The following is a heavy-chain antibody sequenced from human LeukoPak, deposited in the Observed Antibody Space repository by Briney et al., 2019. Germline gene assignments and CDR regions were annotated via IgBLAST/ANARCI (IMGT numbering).Heavy chain of an antibody. D-gene: IGHD6-19*01. V-gene: IGHV3-30*18. Sequence: GGSLRLSCAASGFTFSSYGMHWVRQAPGKGLEWVAVISYDGRNKYYADSVKGRFTISRDNSKNTLYLQMNSLRAEDTAVYYCANTVAGDPPPYGMDVWGQGTTVTVSS. CDR3: ANTVAGDPPPYGMDV. CDR2: ISYDGRNK. CDR1: GFTFSSYG. J-gene: IGHJ6*02.